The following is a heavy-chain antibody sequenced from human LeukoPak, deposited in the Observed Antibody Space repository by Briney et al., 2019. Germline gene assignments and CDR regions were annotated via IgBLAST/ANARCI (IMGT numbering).Heavy chain of an antibody. CDR3: ARGTRGSGWYGDYYYYMDV. CDR2: IYYSGST. V-gene: IGHV4-59*12. Sequence: SETLSLTCTVSGGSISSYYWSWIRQPPGKGLEWIGYIYYSGSTNYNPSLKSRVTMSVDTSKNQFSLKLSSVTAADAAVYYCARGTRGSGWYGDYYYYMDVWGKGTTVTISS. D-gene: IGHD6-19*01. CDR1: GGSISSYY. J-gene: IGHJ6*03.